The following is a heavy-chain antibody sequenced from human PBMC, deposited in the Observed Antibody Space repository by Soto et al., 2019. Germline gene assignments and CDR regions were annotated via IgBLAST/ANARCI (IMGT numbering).Heavy chain of an antibody. V-gene: IGHV1-69*01. CDR2: IIPIFGTA. CDR1: GGTFSSYA. D-gene: IGHD2-21*02. Sequence: QVQLVQSGAEVKKPGSSVKVSSKASGGTFSSYAISWVRQAPGQGLEWMGGIIPIFGTANYAQKFQGRVTITADESTSTAYMELSSLRSEDTAVYYCASSHIVVVTAIGYFDYWGQGTLVTVSS. CDR3: ASSHIVVVTAIGYFDY. J-gene: IGHJ4*02.